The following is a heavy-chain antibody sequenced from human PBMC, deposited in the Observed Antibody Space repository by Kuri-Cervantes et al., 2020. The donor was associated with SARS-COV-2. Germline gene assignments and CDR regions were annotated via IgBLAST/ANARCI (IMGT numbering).Heavy chain of an antibody. CDR2: ISHDGTDK. Sequence: GGSLRLSCAASGFTFSSYGMHWVRQAPGKGLEWVAVISHDGTDKDYADSLKGLFTISRDNSKNTLYLEMNSLRAEDTAVYYCARDCSPRVWSGYYTDYWGQGTLVTVSS. D-gene: IGHD3-3*01. CDR3: ARDCSPRVWSGYYTDY. J-gene: IGHJ4*02. CDR1: GFTFSSYG. V-gene: IGHV3-30*03.